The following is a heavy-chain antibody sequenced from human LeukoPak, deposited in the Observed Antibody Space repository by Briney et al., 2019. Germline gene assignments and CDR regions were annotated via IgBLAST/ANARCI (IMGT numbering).Heavy chain of an antibody. CDR2: IIPIFGTA. CDR3: TRGVALATVYYFDF. Sequence: SVKVSCKASGGTFSSYAISWVRQAPGQGLEWMGGIIPIFGTANYAQKFQDRITVTTETSTGTASMELRSLKPDDTGIYYCTRGVALATVYYFDFWGRGTQVTVAS. J-gene: IGHJ4*02. D-gene: IGHD3-10*01. CDR1: GGTFSSYA. V-gene: IGHV1-69*05.